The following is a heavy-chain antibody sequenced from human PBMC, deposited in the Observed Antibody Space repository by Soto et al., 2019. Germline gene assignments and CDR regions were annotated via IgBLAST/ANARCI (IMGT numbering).Heavy chain of an antibody. Sequence: SQTLSLTCAISGDSVSSNSAAWNWIRQSPSRGLEWLGRTYYRSKWYNDYAVSVKSRITINPDTSKNQFSLQLNSVTPEDTAVYYCARGRRYSSSWRNNGFDPWGKGTLVTVSS. CDR3: ARGRRYSSSWRNNGFDP. CDR2: TYYRSKWYN. CDR1: GDSVSSNSAA. J-gene: IGHJ5*02. D-gene: IGHD6-13*01. V-gene: IGHV6-1*01.